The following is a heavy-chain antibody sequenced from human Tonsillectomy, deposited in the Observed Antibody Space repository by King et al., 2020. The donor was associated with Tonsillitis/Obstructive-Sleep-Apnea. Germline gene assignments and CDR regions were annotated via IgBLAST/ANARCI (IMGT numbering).Heavy chain of an antibody. CDR3: APPLYGSGSYYNAYY. CDR2: INTNTGNP. Sequence: VKLVESGSELKKPGASVKVSCKASGYTFTNYAMNWVRQAPGQGLEWMGWINTNTGNPTYAQGFTGRFVFSLDTSVSTAYLQISSLKAEDTAVYYCAPPLYGSGSYYNAYYWGQGTLVTVSS. J-gene: IGHJ4*02. D-gene: IGHD3-10*01. V-gene: IGHV7-4-1*02. CDR1: GYTFTNYA.